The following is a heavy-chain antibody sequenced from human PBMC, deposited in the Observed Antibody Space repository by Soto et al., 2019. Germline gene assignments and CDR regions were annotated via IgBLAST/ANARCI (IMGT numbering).Heavy chain of an antibody. CDR1: GGTINNNT. D-gene: IGHD3-9*01. Sequence: GASVKLTSKAPGGTINNNTSNWVQQAPGQRLEWMGWIISVNGNTKYSQKFQGRATITRDTSASTAYMELSSLRSEDTAVYFCARGSSDWLPLFDYWGQGSLVTGSS. CDR3: ARGSSDWLPLFDY. CDR2: IISVNGNT. V-gene: IGHV1-3*01. J-gene: IGHJ4*02.